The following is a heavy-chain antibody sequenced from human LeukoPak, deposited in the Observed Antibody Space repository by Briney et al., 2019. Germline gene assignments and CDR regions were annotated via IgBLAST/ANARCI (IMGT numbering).Heavy chain of an antibody. CDR2: INHSGST. Sequence: SETLSLTCAVYGGSFSGYYWSWIRQPPGKGLEWIGEINHSGSTNYNPSLKSRVTISVDTSKNQFSLKLSSVTAADTAVYYCARGVISGMATTHFDYWGQGTLVTVSS. V-gene: IGHV4-34*01. D-gene: IGHD5-24*01. J-gene: IGHJ4*02. CDR3: ARGVISGMATTHFDY. CDR1: GGSFSGYY.